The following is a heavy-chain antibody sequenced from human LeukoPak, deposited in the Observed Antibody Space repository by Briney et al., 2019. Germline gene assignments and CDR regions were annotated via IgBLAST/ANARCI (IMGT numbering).Heavy chain of an antibody. D-gene: IGHD5-12*01. J-gene: IGHJ6*02. V-gene: IGHV4-59*01. Sequence: SETLSLTCTVSGGSISSYYWSWIRQPPGKGLEWIGYIYYSGSTNYNPSLKSRVTISVDTSKNQFSLKLSSVTAADTAVYYCARFAGADDYPYYYYGMDVLGHGTTVTVSS. CDR2: IYYSGST. CDR3: ARFAGADDYPYYYYGMDV. CDR1: GGSISSYY.